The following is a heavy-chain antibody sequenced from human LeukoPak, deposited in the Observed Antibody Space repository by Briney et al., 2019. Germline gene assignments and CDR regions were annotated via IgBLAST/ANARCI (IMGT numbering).Heavy chain of an antibody. CDR2: ISSSSSYI. Sequence: PGGSLRLSCAASGFTFSSYAMSWVRQAPGKGLEWVSSISSSSSYIYYADSVKGRFTISRDNAKNSLYLQMNSLRAEDTAVYYCASDIRRSSTSYWGQGTLVTVSS. V-gene: IGHV3-21*01. D-gene: IGHD2-2*01. CDR1: GFTFSSYA. CDR3: ASDIRRSSTSY. J-gene: IGHJ4*02.